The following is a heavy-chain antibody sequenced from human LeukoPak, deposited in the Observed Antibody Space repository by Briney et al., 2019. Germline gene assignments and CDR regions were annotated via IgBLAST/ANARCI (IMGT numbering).Heavy chain of an antibody. CDR1: GFTFSSYS. J-gene: IGHJ4*02. D-gene: IGHD3-10*01. V-gene: IGHV3-21*01. Sequence: PGGSPRLSCAASGFTFSSYSMNWVRQAPGKGLEWVSSISSSSSYIYYADSVKGRFTISRDNAKNSLYLQMNSLRAEDTAVYYCARERARRGEVSVDYWGQGTLVTVSS. CDR2: ISSSSSYI. CDR3: ARERARRGEVSVDY.